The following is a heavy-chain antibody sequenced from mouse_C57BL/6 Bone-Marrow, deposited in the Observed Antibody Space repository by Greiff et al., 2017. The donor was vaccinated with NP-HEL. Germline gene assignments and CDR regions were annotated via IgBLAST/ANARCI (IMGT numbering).Heavy chain of an antibody. Sequence: DVKLQESGPGLAKPSQTLSLTCSVTGYSITSDYWNWIRKFPGNKLEYMGYISYSGSTYYNPSLKSRISITRDTSKNQYYLQLNSVTTEDTATYYCARWPNSITTVVAGDWYFDVWGTGTTVTVSS. D-gene: IGHD1-1*01. CDR3: ARWPNSITTVVAGDWYFDV. CDR2: ISYSGST. J-gene: IGHJ1*03. V-gene: IGHV3-8*01. CDR1: GYSITSDY.